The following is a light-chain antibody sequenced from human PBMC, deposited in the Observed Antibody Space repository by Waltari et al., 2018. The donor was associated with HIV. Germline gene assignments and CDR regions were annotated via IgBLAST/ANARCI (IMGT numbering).Light chain of an antibody. CDR3: LQYDNLPYT. CDR1: QDIKKF. CDR2: DAS. J-gene: IGKJ2*01. V-gene: IGKV1-33*01. Sequence: DIQLTQSPSSLSASVGDRVTITCQASQDIKKFLNWFQQKPGRAPNLLIYDASSVDAGVPSRFAGSGSGTDFTLTITSLQPEDIATYYCLQYDNLPYTFGQGTRLEI.